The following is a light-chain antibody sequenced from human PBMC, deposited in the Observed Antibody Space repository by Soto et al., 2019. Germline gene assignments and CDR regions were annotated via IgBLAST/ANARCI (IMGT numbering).Light chain of an antibody. CDR3: SSYTTNSTRV. CDR2: EVR. CDR1: SSDVGGYKF. J-gene: IGLJ3*02. Sequence: QSALTQPASVSGSPGQSITISCTGTSSDVGGYKFVSWYQQHPGKAPKLMIYEVRNRPSGVSNRFSGSKSGNTASLTISGLQAEDEADYYCSSYTTNSTRVFGGGTKLTVL. V-gene: IGLV2-14*01.